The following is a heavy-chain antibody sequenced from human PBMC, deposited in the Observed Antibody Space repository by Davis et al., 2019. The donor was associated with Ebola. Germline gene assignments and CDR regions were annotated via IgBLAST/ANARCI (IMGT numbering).Heavy chain of an antibody. Sequence: GESLKISCAASGFTFSSYSMNWVRQAPGKGLEWVSYISSSSSTIYYSDSVKGRFTISRDNAKNSLYLQMNSLRDVDTAVYNCASDYYYYGMDVWGQGTTVTVSS. V-gene: IGHV3-48*02. CDR3: ASDYYYYGMDV. CDR1: GFTFSSYS. J-gene: IGHJ6*02. CDR2: ISSSSSTI.